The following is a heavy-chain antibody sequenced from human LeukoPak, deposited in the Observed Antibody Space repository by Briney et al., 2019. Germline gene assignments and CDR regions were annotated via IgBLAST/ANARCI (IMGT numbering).Heavy chain of an antibody. CDR2: ISSSGST. V-gene: IGHV3-53*01. J-gene: IGHJ4*02. CDR3: AKSSLQVTAVADRFDY. Sequence: PGGSLRLSCAASGFTVSSNYMSWVRQAPGKGLEWVSVISSSGSTYYADSVKGRFTISRDNSKNTLYLQMNSLRVEDTAVYYCAKSSLQVTAVADRFDYWGQGTLVTVSS. D-gene: IGHD6-19*01. CDR1: GFTVSSNY.